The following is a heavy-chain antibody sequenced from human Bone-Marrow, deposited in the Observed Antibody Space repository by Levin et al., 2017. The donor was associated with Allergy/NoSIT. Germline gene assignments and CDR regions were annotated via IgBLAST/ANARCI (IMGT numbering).Heavy chain of an antibody. J-gene: IGHJ3*02. CDR1: GYTFNGYY. CDR3: ARVPHYDILTGEGAFDI. V-gene: IGHV1-2*02. CDR2: INPYSGGT. Sequence: GESLKISCKASGYTFNGYYIYWVRQAPGQGLEWVGWINPYSGGTNYAQRFQGRVTMTRDTSISTAYLELRSLTSDDTAVYYCARVPHYDILTGEGAFDIWGQGTMVTVSS. D-gene: IGHD3-9*01.